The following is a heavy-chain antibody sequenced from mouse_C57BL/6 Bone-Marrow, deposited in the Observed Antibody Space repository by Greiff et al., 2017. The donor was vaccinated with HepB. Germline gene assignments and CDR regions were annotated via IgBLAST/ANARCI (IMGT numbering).Heavy chain of an antibody. CDR1: GFTFSDYS. V-gene: IGHV5-16*01. J-gene: IGHJ1*03. CDR2: IKYDGSST. CDR3: ARDGIWYFDV. Sequence: EVMLVESEGGLVQPGSSMKLSCTASGFTFSDYSMAWVRQVPEKGLEWVANIKYDGSSTYYLDSLKSRFIISKDNATNILYLQMSSLKSEDTATYYCARDGIWYFDVWGTGTTVTVSS.